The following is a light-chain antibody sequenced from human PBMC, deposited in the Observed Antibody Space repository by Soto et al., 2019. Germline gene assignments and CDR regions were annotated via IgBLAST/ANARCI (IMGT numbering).Light chain of an antibody. V-gene: IGKV2-28*01. J-gene: IGKJ2*01. CDR2: LGS. CDR3: MQGLQTLYT. CDR1: QSLLHSNGYNS. Sequence: DIVMTQSPLSLPVTPGEPASISYRSSQSLLHSNGYNSLDWYLQKPGQSPQLLIFLGSNRASGVPDRFSGSGSGTDFTLKISRVEAEDVGIYYCMQGLQTLYTFGQGTKLEIK.